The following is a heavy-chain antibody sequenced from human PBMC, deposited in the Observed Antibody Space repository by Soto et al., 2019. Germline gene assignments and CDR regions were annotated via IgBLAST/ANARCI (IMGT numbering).Heavy chain of an antibody. CDR2: IHYSGTT. V-gene: IGHV4-30-4*08. CDR3: ARATAYCGRTTCYPFDY. Sequence: SETLSLTCTVSGGSLSSDDYYWTWIRQPPGKGLEWPGRIHYSGTTYYNPSLRSRLTMSMDSSRNQFSLRLTSVTAADTAMYYCARATAYCGRTTCYPFDYWGQGIQVTVSS. CDR1: GGSLSSDDYY. D-gene: IGHD2-2*01. J-gene: IGHJ4*02.